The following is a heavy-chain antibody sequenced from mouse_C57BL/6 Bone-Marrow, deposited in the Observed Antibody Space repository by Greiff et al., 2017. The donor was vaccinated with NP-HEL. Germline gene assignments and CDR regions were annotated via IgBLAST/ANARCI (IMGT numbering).Heavy chain of an antibody. V-gene: IGHV5-6*01. D-gene: IGHD2-4*01. CDR1: GFTFSSYG. CDR2: ISSGGSYT. CDR3: ASPYDYDVAWFAY. J-gene: IGHJ3*01. Sequence: EVHLVESGGDLVKPGGSLKLSCAASGFTFSSYGMSWVRQTPDKRLEWVATISSGGSYTYYPDSVKGRFTISIDNANNTLYLQMSSLKSEDTAMYYCASPYDYDVAWFAYWGQGTLVTVSA.